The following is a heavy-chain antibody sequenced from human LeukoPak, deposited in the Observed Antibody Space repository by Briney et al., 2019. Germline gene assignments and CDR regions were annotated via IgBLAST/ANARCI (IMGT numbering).Heavy chain of an antibody. CDR1: GGSISSSSYY. V-gene: IGHV4-39*07. D-gene: IGHD3-22*01. CDR2: IYYSGST. Sequence: SETLSLTCTVSGGSISSSSYYWGWIRQPPGKGLEWIGSIYYSGSTNYNPSLKSRVTMSVDTSKNQFSLKLSSVTAADTAVYYCASASNYDSSGSLVYWGQGTLVTVSS. J-gene: IGHJ4*02. CDR3: ASASNYDSSGSLVY.